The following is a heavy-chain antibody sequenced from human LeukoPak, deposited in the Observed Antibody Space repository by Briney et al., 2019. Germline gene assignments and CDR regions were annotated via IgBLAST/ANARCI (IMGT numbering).Heavy chain of an antibody. D-gene: IGHD6-13*01. V-gene: IGHV3-23*01. CDR2: ISGSGGST. CDR1: GFTFSSYA. J-gene: IGHJ4*02. Sequence: PGGSLRLSCAASGFTFSSYAMTWVRQAPGKGLEWVSAISGSGGSTYYADSVKGRFTISRDNSKNTLYPQMNSLRAEDTAVYYCAKDRIAAAGTVPIFDYWGQGTLVTVSS. CDR3: AKDRIAAAGTVPIFDY.